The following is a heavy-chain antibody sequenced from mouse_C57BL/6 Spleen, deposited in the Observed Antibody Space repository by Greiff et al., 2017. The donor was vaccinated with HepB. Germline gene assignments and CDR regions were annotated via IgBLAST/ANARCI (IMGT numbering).Heavy chain of an antibody. CDR3: ARSAMGSRRHYFDY. CDR1: GYTFTDYY. Sequence: EVQLQQSGPVLVKPGASVKISCKASGYTFTDYYMNWVKQSHGKSLEWIGDINPNNGGTSYNQKCKGKATLTVDKSSSTAYLELGSLTSEDSAVFYSARSAMGSRRHYFDYWSQGNTLTVSS. J-gene: IGHJ2*01. V-gene: IGHV1-26*01. D-gene: IGHD2-2*01. CDR2: INPNNGGT.